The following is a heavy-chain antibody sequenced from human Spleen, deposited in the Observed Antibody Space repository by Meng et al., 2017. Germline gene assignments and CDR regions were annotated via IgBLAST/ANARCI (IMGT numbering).Heavy chain of an antibody. J-gene: IGHJ4*02. Sequence: QVQLQQWAAGVLKPSGTLSLNGAGYGRCFSGYYWSWIRQPPGKGLEWIGEINHSGSTNYNPSLKSRVTISVDTSKNQFSLKLSSVTAADTAVYYCARLIFDYGGNSGGGTFDYWGQGTLVTVSS. CDR3: ARLIFDYGGNSGGGTFDY. V-gene: IGHV4-34*01. D-gene: IGHD4-23*01. CDR1: GRCFSGYY. CDR2: INHSGST.